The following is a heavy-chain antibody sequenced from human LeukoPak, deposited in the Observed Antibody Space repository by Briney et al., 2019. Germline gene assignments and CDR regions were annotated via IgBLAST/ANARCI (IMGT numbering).Heavy chain of an antibody. J-gene: IGHJ4*02. Sequence: GGSLRLSCAASGFTFDDYTMHWVRQAPGKGLEWVSLISWDGGSTYYADSVKGRFTISRDNSKNSLYPQMNSLRTEDTALYYRAKDMGSGGSGSFDYWGQGTLVTVSS. V-gene: IGHV3-43*01. CDR1: GFTFDDYT. D-gene: IGHD3-10*01. CDR2: ISWDGGST. CDR3: AKDMGSGGSGSFDY.